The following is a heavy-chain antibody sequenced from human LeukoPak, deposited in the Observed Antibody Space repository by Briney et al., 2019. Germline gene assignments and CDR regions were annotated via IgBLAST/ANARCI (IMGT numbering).Heavy chain of an antibody. J-gene: IGHJ5*02. CDR1: GGSFSGYY. D-gene: IGHD6-13*01. Sequence: SETLSLTCAVYGGSFSGYYWSWIRQHPGKGLEWIGYIYYSGSTYYNPSLKSRVTISVDTSKNQFSLKLSSVTAADTAVYYCARTEEQLVPRFDPWGQGTLVTVSS. CDR3: ARTEEQLVPRFDP. V-gene: IGHV4-31*11. CDR2: IYYSGST.